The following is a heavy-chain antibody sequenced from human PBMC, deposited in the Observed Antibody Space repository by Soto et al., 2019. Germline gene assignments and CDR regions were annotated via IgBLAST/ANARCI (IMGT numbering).Heavy chain of an antibody. CDR3: ARAREVLEYYYGMDV. Sequence: GGSLRLSCAASGFTFSSYWMSWVRQAPGKGLEWVANIKQDGSEKYYVDSVKGRFTISRDNAKNSLYLQMNSLRAEDTAVYYCARAREVLEYYYGMDVWGRGTMVTVSS. CDR1: GFTFSSYW. CDR2: IKQDGSEK. D-gene: IGHD3-3*01. J-gene: IGHJ6*02. V-gene: IGHV3-7*03.